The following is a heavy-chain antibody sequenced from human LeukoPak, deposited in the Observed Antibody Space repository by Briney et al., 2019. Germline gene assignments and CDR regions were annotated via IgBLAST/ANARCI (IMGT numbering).Heavy chain of an antibody. CDR1: GFTFSSYG. CDR2: IRYDGSNK. Sequence: GGSLRLSCAASGFTFSSYGMHWVRQAPGKGLEWVAFIRYDGSNKYYADSVKGRFTISRDNSRNTLYLQMNSLRAEDTAVYYCAKVDAYYDFWSGPDYWGQGTLVTVSS. D-gene: IGHD3-3*01. CDR3: AKVDAYYDFWSGPDY. J-gene: IGHJ4*02. V-gene: IGHV3-30*02.